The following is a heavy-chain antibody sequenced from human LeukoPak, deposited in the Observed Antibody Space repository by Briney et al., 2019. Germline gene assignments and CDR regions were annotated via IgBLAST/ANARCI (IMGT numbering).Heavy chain of an antibody. CDR2: ISISSSYI. Sequence: WGSLRLSCAASGFTFSRYSMNGVRQAPGQGLEWVSSISISSSYIYYADSVKGRFNISRDNAKNSLYLQMNSLRAEDTAVYYCARDVNYYGSGSWDYWGQGTLVTVSS. J-gene: IGHJ4*02. CDR1: GFTFSRYS. V-gene: IGHV3-21*01. D-gene: IGHD3-10*01. CDR3: ARDVNYYGSGSWDY.